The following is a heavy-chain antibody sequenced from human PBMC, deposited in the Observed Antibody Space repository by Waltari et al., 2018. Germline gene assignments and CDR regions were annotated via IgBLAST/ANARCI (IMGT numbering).Heavy chain of an antibody. CDR1: GGSFSGYY. D-gene: IGHD4-17*01. V-gene: IGHV4-34*02. Sequence: QVQVQQWGAGLVKPSETLSLTCAVYGGSFSGYYWSCLRQPPGTALEWIGEIDHSGVTNYNPYLTSRATISGDTARNQLELKLTSVTAADTAIYYGALARYGLASTKFDPWGQGTLVTVSS. CDR3: ALARYGLASTKFDP. J-gene: IGHJ5*02. CDR2: IDHSGVT.